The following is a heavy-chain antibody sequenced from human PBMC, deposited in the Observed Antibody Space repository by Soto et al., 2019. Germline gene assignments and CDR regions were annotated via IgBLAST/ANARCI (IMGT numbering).Heavy chain of an antibody. CDR3: ARALDSSGYYLYYFDY. CDR1: GGTFSSYA. V-gene: IGHV1-69*01. D-gene: IGHD3-22*01. J-gene: IGHJ4*02. CDR2: IIPIFGTA. Sequence: QVQLVQSGAEVKKPGSSVKVSCKASGGTFSSYAISWVRQAPGQGLEWMGGIIPIFGTANYAQKFQGRVTITADESTSTGYMELSSLRSEDTAVYYCARALDSSGYYLYYFDYWGQGTLVTVSS.